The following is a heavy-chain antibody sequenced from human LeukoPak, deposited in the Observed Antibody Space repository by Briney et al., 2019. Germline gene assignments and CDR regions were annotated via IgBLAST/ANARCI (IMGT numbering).Heavy chain of an antibody. CDR3: ARVVYAIQVLDY. J-gene: IGHJ4*02. CDR2: IYSGGST. CDR1: GLIFRNCA. Sequence: PGGSLRLSCPVSGLIFRNCALSWVRQAPGKGLEWVSVIYSGGSTYYADSVKGRFTISRDNSKNTLYLQMNSLRAEDTAVYYCARVVYAIQVLDYWGQGTLVTVSS. D-gene: IGHD2-8*01. V-gene: IGHV3-53*05.